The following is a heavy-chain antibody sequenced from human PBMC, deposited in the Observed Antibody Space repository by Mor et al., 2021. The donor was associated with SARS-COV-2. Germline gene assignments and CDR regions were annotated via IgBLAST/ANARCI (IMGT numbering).Heavy chain of an antibody. D-gene: IGHD3-16*02. V-gene: IGHV3-49*02. Sequence: EYAASVKGRFTISRDDSKSIAYLQMNSLKTEDTAVYYCTRDGNYDYVWGSYRQYFDYWGQGTLVTVSS. J-gene: IGHJ4*02. CDR3: TRDGNYDYVWGSYRQYFDY.